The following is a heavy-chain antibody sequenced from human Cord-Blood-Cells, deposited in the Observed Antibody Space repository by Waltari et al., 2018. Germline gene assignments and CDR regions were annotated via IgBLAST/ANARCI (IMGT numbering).Heavy chain of an antibody. Sequence: EVQLLESGGGLVQPGGSLRLSCAASGFTFSSYAMSWVRQAPGKGLEWVSTISGSGCSTYYSDSVKGRFTISRDNSKNTLYLQMNSLRAEDTAVYYCAKRQGYYYYYGMDVWGQGTTVTVSS. CDR2: ISGSGCST. CDR3: AKRQGYYYYYGMDV. V-gene: IGHV3-23*01. J-gene: IGHJ6*02. CDR1: GFTFSSYA.